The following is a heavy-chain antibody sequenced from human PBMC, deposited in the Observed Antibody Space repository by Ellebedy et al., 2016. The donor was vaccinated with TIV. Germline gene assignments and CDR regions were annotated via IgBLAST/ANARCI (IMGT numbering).Heavy chain of an antibody. J-gene: IGHJ4*02. V-gene: IGHV4-39*07. D-gene: IGHD3-10*01. CDR1: GGSISRSSYY. CDR3: ARVNWFGELGGYLDS. Sequence: SETLSLTCTVSGGSISRSSYYWGWIRQPPQKGLEWIGSIYYTGSTFYNPSLKSRVTISVDTSKNQFSLRLNSVTAADTAVYYCARVNWFGELGGYLDSWGQGTLVTVSS. CDR2: IYYTGST.